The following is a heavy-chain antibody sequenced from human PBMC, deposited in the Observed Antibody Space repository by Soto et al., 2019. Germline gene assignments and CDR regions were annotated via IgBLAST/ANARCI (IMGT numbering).Heavy chain of an antibody. Sequence: QVQLQESGPGLVKPSGTLSLTCAVSGGSISSSNWWSWVRQPPGKGLEWIGEIYHSGSTNYNPSLKMRVTISVDKSTNQFSLKRSSVTAADKTVYYCARGSYCSSTSCPYYYYYCMDVWGQGTTVTVSS. CDR2: IYHSGST. CDR3: ARGSYCSSTSCPYYYYYCMDV. J-gene: IGHJ6*02. V-gene: IGHV4-4*02. CDR1: GGSISSSNW. D-gene: IGHD2-2*01.